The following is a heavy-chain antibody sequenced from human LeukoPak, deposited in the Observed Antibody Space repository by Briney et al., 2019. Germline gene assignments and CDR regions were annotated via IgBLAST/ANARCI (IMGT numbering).Heavy chain of an antibody. CDR3: ARAVEGWEQWLGGDY. Sequence: SGGSLRLSCAASGFTFSRHNMNWVRQAPGKGLEWVSSISTSSSYIYYADSVKGRFTISRDNAKNSLYLQMNSLRAEDTAVYYCARAVEGWEQWLGGDYWGQGTLVTVSS. CDR2: ISTSSSYI. V-gene: IGHV3-21*01. J-gene: IGHJ4*02. D-gene: IGHD6-19*01. CDR1: GFTFSRHN.